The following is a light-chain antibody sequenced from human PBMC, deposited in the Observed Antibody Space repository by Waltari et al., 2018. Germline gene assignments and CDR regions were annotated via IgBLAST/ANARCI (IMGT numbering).Light chain of an antibody. J-gene: IGKJ1*01. CDR2: GAS. V-gene: IGKV3-20*01. CDR1: QSVISSY. CDR3: QQYGSSPGT. Sequence: EIVLTQSPGTLSLSPGERATLSCRASQSVISSYFAWYQQKPGQAPRLLIYGASNRATGIPDRFSGSGSGTDFTLTISRLEPEDFAVYYCQQYGSSPGTFGQGTKVET.